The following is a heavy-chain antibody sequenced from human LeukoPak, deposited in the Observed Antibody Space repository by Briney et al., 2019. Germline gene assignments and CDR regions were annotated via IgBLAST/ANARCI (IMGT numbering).Heavy chain of an antibody. V-gene: IGHV3-30*02. J-gene: IGHJ5*02. Sequence: PGGSLRLSCAASGFTFSSYGMHWVRQAPGKGLEWVAFIRYDGSNKYYADSVKGRFTISRDNSKNTLYLQMNSLRAEDTAVYYCAKGGLSPEKNWFDPWGQGTLVTVSS. D-gene: IGHD4/OR15-4a*01. CDR2: IRYDGSNK. CDR3: AKGGLSPEKNWFDP. CDR1: GFTFSSYG.